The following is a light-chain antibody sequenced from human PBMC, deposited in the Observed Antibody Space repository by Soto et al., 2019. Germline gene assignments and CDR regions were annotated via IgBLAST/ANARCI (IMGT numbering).Light chain of an antibody. CDR2: KNN. J-gene: IGLJ3*02. CDR1: TSNIGGNA. V-gene: IGLV1-44*01. CDR3: AAWDDSLHGVA. Sequence: QSVLTQPPSASGTPGQSVTLSCSGSTSNIGGNAVNWYQQLPGTAPKLLIYKNNQRPSGVPDRFSGSKFGTSASLAISGLQSEDEADYHCAAWDDSLHGVAFGGGTQLTVL.